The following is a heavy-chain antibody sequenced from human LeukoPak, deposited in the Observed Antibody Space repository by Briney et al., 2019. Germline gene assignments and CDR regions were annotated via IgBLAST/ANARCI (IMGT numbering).Heavy chain of an antibody. CDR2: INHSGST. V-gene: IGHV4-34*01. Sequence: PSETLSLTCAVYGFSFSGYYWSWLRQPPGKGLEWLGEINHSGSTNYKPPLKSRVTISVDTSKNQFSLKLSSVTAADTAVYYCARGPGGYCSSTSCYYYGMDVWGKGTTVTVSS. CDR3: ARGPGGYCSSTSCYYYGMDV. D-gene: IGHD2-2*01. J-gene: IGHJ6*04. CDR1: GFSFSGYY.